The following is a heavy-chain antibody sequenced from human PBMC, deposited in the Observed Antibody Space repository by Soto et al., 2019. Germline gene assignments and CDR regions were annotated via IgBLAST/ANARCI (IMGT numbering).Heavy chain of an antibody. D-gene: IGHD3-3*01. Sequence: PGGSLRLSCAASGFTFSSYSMNWVRQAPGKGLEWVSSISSSSSYIYYADSVKGRFTISRDNAKNSLYLQMNSLRAEDTAVYYCARELRFPGGPPLGGQGTLVTVSS. CDR3: ARELRFPGGPPL. CDR2: ISSSSSYI. J-gene: IGHJ4*02. V-gene: IGHV3-21*01. CDR1: GFTFSSYS.